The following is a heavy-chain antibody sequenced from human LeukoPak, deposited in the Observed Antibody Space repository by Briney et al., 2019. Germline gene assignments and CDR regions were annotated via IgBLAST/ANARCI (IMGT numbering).Heavy chain of an antibody. CDR2: IYTSGST. CDR3: ARDGWENRLYLFDY. Sequence: SETLSLTCTVSSYSISRGYYWSWIRQPAGKGLEWIGRIYTSGSTNYNPSLKSRVTMSVDTSKNQFSLKLSSVTAADTAVYYCARDGWENRLYLFDYWGQGTLVTVSS. D-gene: IGHD1-26*01. J-gene: IGHJ4*02. V-gene: IGHV4-4*07. CDR1: SYSISRGYY.